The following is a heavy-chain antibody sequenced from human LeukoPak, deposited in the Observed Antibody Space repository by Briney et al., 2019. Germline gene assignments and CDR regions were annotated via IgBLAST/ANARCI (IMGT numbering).Heavy chain of an antibody. Sequence: GGSLRLSCAASGFTFSSYAMSWVRQAPGKGLEWVSAISGSGGSTYYADSMKGRFTISRDNSKNTLYLQMNSLRAEDTAVYYCARGQRRHTDMAPSFDYWGQGTLVTVSS. CDR1: GFTFSSYA. D-gene: IGHD5-18*01. J-gene: IGHJ4*02. CDR3: ARGQRRHTDMAPSFDY. CDR2: ISGSGGST. V-gene: IGHV3-23*01.